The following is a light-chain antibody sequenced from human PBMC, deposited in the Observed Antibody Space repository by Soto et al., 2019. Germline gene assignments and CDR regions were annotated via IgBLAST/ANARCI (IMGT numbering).Light chain of an antibody. Sequence: EIVLTQSPGTLSLSPGERATLSCRASQSVTSSYLAWYQQKPGQAPRLLISDASSRAAGIPDRFSGSGSGTDFTLTISRLEPEDFAVYYCQQYGGSLPYTFGPGTKLEIK. CDR2: DAS. J-gene: IGKJ2*01. CDR3: QQYGGSLPYT. CDR1: QSVTSSY. V-gene: IGKV3-20*01.